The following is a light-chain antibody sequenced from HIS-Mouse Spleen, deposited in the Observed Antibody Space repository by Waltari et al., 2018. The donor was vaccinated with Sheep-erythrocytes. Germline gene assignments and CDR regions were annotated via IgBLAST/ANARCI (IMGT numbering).Light chain of an antibody. CDR1: SSNNT. V-gene: IGLV1-44*01. Sequence: QSVLTQPPSASGTPGQRVTISCSGSSSNNTVHWYQQLPGTAPKLLIYSNNQRPSGVPDRFSGSKSGTSASLAISGLQSEDEADYYCAAWDDSLNGVVFGGGTKLTVL. J-gene: IGLJ2*01. CDR3: AAWDDSLNGVV. CDR2: SNN.